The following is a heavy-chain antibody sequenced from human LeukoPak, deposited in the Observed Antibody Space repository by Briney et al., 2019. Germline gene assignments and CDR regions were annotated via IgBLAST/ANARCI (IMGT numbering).Heavy chain of an antibody. J-gene: IGHJ4*02. D-gene: IGHD1-26*01. V-gene: IGHV3-23*01. CDR3: AKGGKWDVTPFDY. Sequence: GGSLRLSCAGSGFTFNNYAVHWVRQAPGKGLEWVSTISGGGGSTYYADSVKGRFTISRDNSKNTLYLQVNSLRAEDTAVYYCAKGGKWDVTPFDYWGQGTLVTVSS. CDR2: ISGGGGST. CDR1: GFTFNNYA.